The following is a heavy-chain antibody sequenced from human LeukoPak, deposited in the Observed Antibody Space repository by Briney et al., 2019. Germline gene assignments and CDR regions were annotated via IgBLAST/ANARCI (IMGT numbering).Heavy chain of an antibody. J-gene: IGHJ4*02. D-gene: IGHD5-18*01. CDR2: IYSSGNT. CDR3: ARESIIQLWLRGYFDY. Sequence: SETLSLTCTVSGGSISSDTYYWSWMRQPAGKGLEWIGRIYSSGNTNYNPSLKSRVTISVDTSKNQFSLRLSSVTAADTAVYYCARESIIQLWLRGYFDYWGQGTLVTVSS. V-gene: IGHV4-61*02. CDR1: GGSISSDTYY.